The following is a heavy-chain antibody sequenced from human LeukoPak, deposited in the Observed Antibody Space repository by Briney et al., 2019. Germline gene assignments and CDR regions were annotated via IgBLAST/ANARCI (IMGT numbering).Heavy chain of an antibody. CDR3: ARERTGYYITY. CDR2: ISYDGSNE. D-gene: IGHD3/OR15-3a*01. J-gene: IGHJ4*02. Sequence: GRSLRLSCAASGFTFSNYAMYWVRQAPGTGLEWVALISYDGSNEYYADSVKGRFTISRDDSKNTLYLQMNSLRAEDTAVYYCARERTGYYITYWGQGTLVTVSS. V-gene: IGHV3-30-3*01. CDR1: GFTFSNYA.